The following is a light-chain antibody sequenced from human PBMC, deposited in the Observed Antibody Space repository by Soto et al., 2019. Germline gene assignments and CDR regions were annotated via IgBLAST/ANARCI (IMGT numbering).Light chain of an antibody. V-gene: IGKV1-5*01. CDR3: QQYETCSGT. CDR1: QSISSW. Sequence: DIQMTQSPSTLSASVGDRVTITCRASQSISSWLAWYQQKPGKAPKLLIFDASSLESGVPSRFSGSGSGTKFTLTIASLQPDDFATYYCQQYETCSGTFGPGTKVDIK. J-gene: IGKJ1*01. CDR2: DAS.